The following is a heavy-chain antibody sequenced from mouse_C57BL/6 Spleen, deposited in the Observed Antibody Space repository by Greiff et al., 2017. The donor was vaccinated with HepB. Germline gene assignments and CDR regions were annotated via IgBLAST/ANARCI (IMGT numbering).Heavy chain of an antibody. D-gene: IGHD3-3*01. V-gene: IGHV5-4*01. J-gene: IGHJ4*01. CDR3: ARDGTDAMDY. Sequence: EVKLVESGGGLVKPGGSLKLSCAASGFTFSSYAMSWVRQTPEKRLEWVATISDGGSYTYYPDNIKGRFTISRDNAKNNLYLQMSHLKSEDTAMYYCARDGTDAMDYWGQGTSVTVSS. CDR2: ISDGGSYT. CDR1: GFTFSSYA.